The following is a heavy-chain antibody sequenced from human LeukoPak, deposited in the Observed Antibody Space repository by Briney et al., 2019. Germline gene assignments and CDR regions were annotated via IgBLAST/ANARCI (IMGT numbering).Heavy chain of an antibody. CDR1: GYTCTSYG. CDR2: ISAYNGNT. J-gene: IGHJ1*01. V-gene: IGHV1-18*01. Sequence: ASVKVSCKASGYTCTSYGISWVRQAPGQGLEWMAWISAYNGNTNYAQKLQGRVTMTTDTSTSTAYMELRSLRSDDTAVYYCARGGPWLQKPEYFQHWGQGTLVTVSS. CDR3: ARGGPWLQKPEYFQH. D-gene: IGHD5-24*01.